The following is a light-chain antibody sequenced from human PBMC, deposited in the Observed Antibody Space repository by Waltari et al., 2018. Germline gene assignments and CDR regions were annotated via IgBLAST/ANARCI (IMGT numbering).Light chain of an antibody. V-gene: IGLV2-8*01. CDR1: NSDVGTYNY. J-gene: IGLJ2*01. CDR2: GVT. Sequence: QSALTQPPSASGSPGQSVTISCAVTNSDVGTYNYVSWYQHHPGKAPKLLIYGVTERLPGVPDRFSGSKSGTTASLTVSGLQADDEADYYCTSYGGVNVLGVLFGGGTKLTVL. CDR3: TSYGGVNVLGVL.